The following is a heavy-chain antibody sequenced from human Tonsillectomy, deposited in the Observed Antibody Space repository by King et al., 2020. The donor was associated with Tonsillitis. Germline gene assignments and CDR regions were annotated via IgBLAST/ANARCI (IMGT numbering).Heavy chain of an antibody. Sequence: VTLKESGPELVKPTENLTLTCTVSGFSLTNTRLGVSWIRQPPGKALVWLAHIFSNDEKSFSTSLKSRLTISKETSKSQVNLSMTNMDPVDTTTYFCARTLPISAVVPNWFDPWGQGTLVTVSS. CDR3: ARTLPISAVVPNWFDP. CDR1: GFSLTNTRLG. CDR2: IFSNDEK. J-gene: IGHJ5*02. V-gene: IGHV2-26*01. D-gene: IGHD3-3*01.